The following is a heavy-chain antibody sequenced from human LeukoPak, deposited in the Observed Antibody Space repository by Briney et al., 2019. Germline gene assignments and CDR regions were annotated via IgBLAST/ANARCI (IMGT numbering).Heavy chain of an antibody. CDR3: AKGKVVDTAMAPLDY. Sequence: PGGSLRLSCAASGFTFSSYGMHWVRQAPGKGLEWVAVISYDGSNKYYADSVKGRFTISRDNSKNTLYLQMNSLRAEDTAVYYCAKGKVVDTAMAPLDYWGQGTLVTVSS. J-gene: IGHJ4*02. V-gene: IGHV3-30*18. D-gene: IGHD5-18*01. CDR2: ISYDGSNK. CDR1: GFTFSSYG.